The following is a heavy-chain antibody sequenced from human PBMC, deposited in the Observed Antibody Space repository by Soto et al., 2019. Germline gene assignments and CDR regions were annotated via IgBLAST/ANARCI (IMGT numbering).Heavy chain of an antibody. CDR3: VRGASLNFDY. CDR2: INPSGGST. D-gene: IGHD1-26*01. Sequence: GPSVKVSCKASGYTFTSYYMHWVRQAPGQGLEWMGIINPSGGSTSYAQKFQGRVTMTRDTSTSTVYMELNSLRAEDTAFYYCVRGASLNFDYWGQGTLVTVSS. CDR1: GYTFTSYY. V-gene: IGHV1-46*01. J-gene: IGHJ4*02.